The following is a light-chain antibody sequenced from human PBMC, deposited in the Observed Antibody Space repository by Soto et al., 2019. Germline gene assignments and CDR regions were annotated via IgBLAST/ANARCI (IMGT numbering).Light chain of an antibody. CDR1: SSNIGSNF. Sequence: QSVLTQPPSASGTPGQRVTISCSGSSSNIGSNFVYWYQQLPRTAPILLLYSNNRRPAGLPDRSSGSTAGASASLAISGLRAEEEADYCDAACDDSLSAGVFGGGTKLTVL. CDR2: SNN. CDR3: AACDDSLSAGV. J-gene: IGLJ2*01. V-gene: IGLV1-47*02.